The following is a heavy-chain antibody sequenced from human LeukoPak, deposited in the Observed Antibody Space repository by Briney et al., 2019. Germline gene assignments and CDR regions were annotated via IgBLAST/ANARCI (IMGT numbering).Heavy chain of an antibody. Sequence: ASVKVSCKASGYTFTSYGIIWVRQAPGQGLEWMGWISAYNGNTDYSQNLQGRVTMTTDTSTDTAYMELRSLRSDDTAVYYCARDLTYWGQGTLVIVSS. CDR3: ARDLTY. J-gene: IGHJ4*02. CDR2: ISAYNGNT. CDR1: GYTFTSYG. V-gene: IGHV1-18*01.